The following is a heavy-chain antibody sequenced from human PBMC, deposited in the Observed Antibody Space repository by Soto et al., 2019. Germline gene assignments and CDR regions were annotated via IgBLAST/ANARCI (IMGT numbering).Heavy chain of an antibody. J-gene: IGHJ1*01. CDR1: VFTFISYG. CDR3: AKDSDREYFQH. V-gene: IGHV3-23*01. D-gene: IGHD3-10*01. CDR2: ISASDGGA. Sequence: GWSLRLSCASSVFTFISYGMSWVRQAPEKGLEWVSGISASDGGAYYADSVKGRFTISRDNSENTLYLQMNSLRVEDTAVYYCAKDSDREYFQHWGQGTLVTVSS.